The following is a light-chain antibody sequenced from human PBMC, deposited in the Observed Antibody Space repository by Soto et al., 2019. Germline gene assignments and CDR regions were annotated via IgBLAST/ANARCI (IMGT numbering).Light chain of an antibody. CDR3: SSYTSSSSFV. CDR1: SSDVGSYDY. Sequence: QSALTQPASVSGSPGQSIIISCTGTSSDVGSYDYVSWYQQHPGKVPKLLIREVSYRPSGVSNRFSGSKSGNTASLTISGLQAEDEAEYYCSSYTSSSSFVFGTGTKVTVL. V-gene: IGLV2-14*01. J-gene: IGLJ1*01. CDR2: EVS.